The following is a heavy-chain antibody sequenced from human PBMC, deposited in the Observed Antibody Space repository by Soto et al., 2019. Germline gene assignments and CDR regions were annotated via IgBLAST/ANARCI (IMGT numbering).Heavy chain of an antibody. Sequence: QVQLVQSGAEVKKTGASVKVSCKASGYTFSSFGISWVRQAPGQELEWMGWISAYSGNTDYAQNHKGRVTMTTDTSTTTASMELSSLRSDDTAVYFCARVGAYCSSTSCFDYWGQGTMVTVSS. D-gene: IGHD2-2*01. J-gene: IGHJ4*02. CDR3: ARVGAYCSSTSCFDY. CDR2: ISAYSGNT. V-gene: IGHV1-18*01. CDR1: GYTFSSFG.